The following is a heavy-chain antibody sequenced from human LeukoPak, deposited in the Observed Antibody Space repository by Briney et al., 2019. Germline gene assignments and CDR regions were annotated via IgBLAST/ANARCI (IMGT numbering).Heavy chain of an antibody. D-gene: IGHD2-2*01. CDR1: GGSISSYY. CDR2: IYDSGST. J-gene: IGHJ6*02. Sequence: SETLSLTCTVSGGSISSYYWSWIRQPPGKGLEWIGYIYDSGSTNYNPSLKSRVTISVDTSKNQFSLKLSSVTAADTAVYYCARVGGTNYYYYGVDVWGQGTTVTVSS. V-gene: IGHV4-59*01. CDR3: ARVGGTNYYYYGVDV.